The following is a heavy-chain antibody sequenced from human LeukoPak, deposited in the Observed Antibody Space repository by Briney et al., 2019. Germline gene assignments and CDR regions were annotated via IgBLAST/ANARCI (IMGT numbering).Heavy chain of an antibody. CDR3: ARDYGLRLGELSRFDY. CDR2: INPNSGGT. Sequence: GASVTVSCKASGYTFTGYYMHWVRQAPGQGLEWMGWINPNSGGTNYAQKFQGRVTMTRDTSISTAYMELSRLRSDDTAVYYCARDYGLRLGELSRFDYWGQGTLVTVSS. D-gene: IGHD3-16*02. V-gene: IGHV1-2*02. CDR1: GYTFTGYY. J-gene: IGHJ4*02.